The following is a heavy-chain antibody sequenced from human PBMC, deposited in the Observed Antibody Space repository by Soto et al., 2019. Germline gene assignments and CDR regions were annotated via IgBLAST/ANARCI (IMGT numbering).Heavy chain of an antibody. CDR1: GFTFSRYA. D-gene: IGHD1-1*01. CDR3: AKEKEGATTQPWYVDL. Sequence: EVQLLESGGGLVQPGGSLRLSCAASGFTFSRYAMTWVRQAPGKGLEWVSSITGSVGATFYEASVKGRFTISRDNSKSTLDLQMNSLRVEDTAVYYCAKEKEGATTQPWYVDLWGRGTRVTVSS. J-gene: IGHJ2*01. CDR2: ITGSVGAT. V-gene: IGHV3-23*01.